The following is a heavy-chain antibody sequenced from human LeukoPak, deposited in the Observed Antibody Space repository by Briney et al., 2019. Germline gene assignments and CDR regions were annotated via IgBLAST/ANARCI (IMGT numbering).Heavy chain of an antibody. CDR3: ARVHWGNYYLNAFDI. V-gene: IGHV3-33*01. Sequence: GESLKISCAASGFTFSSYGMHWVRQAPGKGLEWVAVTWYGGSNKYYADSVKGRFTISRDNPKNTLYLQMNSLRVEDTAVYYCARVHWGNYYLNAFDIWGQGTMVTVSS. CDR1: GFTFSSYG. D-gene: IGHD3-10*01. CDR2: TWYGGSNK. J-gene: IGHJ3*02.